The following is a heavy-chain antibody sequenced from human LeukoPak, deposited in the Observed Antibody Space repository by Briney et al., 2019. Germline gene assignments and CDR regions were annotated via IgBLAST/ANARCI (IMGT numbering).Heavy chain of an antibody. CDR1: GYTFTSYY. V-gene: IGHV1-46*01. J-gene: IGHJ6*02. CDR3: ARCWGIQDYYYYGMDV. CDR2: INPSGGST. Sequence: GASVKVSCKASGYTFTSYYMHWVRQAPGQGLEWMGIINPSGGSTSYAQKFQGRVTMTRDTSTSTVYMELSSLRSEDTAVYYCARCWGIQDYYYYGMDVWGRGTTVTVSS. D-gene: IGHD3-16*01.